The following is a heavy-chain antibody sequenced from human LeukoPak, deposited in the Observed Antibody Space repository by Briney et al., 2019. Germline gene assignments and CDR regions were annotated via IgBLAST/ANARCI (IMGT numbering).Heavy chain of an antibody. J-gene: IGHJ3*02. CDR2: IYYSGST. CDR3: ARVRLSAFDI. V-gene: IGHV4-31*03. Sequence: SQTLSLTCTVSGGSISSGGYYWSWIRQHPGKGLEWIGYIYYSGSTYYNPSLKSRVTISVDTSKNQFSLKLSSVTAADTAVCYCARVRLSAFDIWGQGTMVTVSS. CDR1: GGSISSGGYY.